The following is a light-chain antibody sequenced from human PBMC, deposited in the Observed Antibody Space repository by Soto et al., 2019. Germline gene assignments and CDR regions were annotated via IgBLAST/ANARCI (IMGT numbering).Light chain of an antibody. V-gene: IGLV2-11*01. CDR1: SSDVGGYDY. Sequence: QSVLTQPRSVSGSPGQSVTISCTGTSSDVGGYDYVSWYQQHPGKAPKLMSYDVSERPSGVPDRFSGSKSGNTASLTIAGLQAEDEAHYYCCSYAGTYMVFGGGTKVTVL. CDR3: CSYAGTYMV. J-gene: IGLJ2*01. CDR2: DVS.